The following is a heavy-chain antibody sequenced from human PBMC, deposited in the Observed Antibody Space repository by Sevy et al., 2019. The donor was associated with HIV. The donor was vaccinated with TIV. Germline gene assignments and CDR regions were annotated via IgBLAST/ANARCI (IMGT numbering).Heavy chain of an antibody. D-gene: IGHD3-22*01. CDR1: GSTLSQLS. Sequence: ASVKVSCKVSGSTLSQLSMHWVRQAPGKGLEWMGSFDPEDGETIYAQKFQGRLIMTEDTSTDTAYMELSSLRSEDTAVYYCATTKDYYDSSGYPFDYWGQGTLVTVSS. CDR3: ATTKDYYDSSGYPFDY. CDR2: FDPEDGET. J-gene: IGHJ4*02. V-gene: IGHV1-24*01.